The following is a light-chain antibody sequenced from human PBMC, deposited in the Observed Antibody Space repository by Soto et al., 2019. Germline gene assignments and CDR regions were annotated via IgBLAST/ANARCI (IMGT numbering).Light chain of an antibody. V-gene: IGKV3-11*01. CDR2: DAS. J-gene: IGKJ4*01. CDR1: QSVSSY. Sequence: EIVLTQSPATLSLSPGERATLSCRASQSVSSYLAWYQQKPGQAPRLLIYDASNGATGIPARFSGSGSGTDFTLTISSLEPEDFAVYYCQQRSNRLTVGGGTKVEIK. CDR3: QQRSNRLT.